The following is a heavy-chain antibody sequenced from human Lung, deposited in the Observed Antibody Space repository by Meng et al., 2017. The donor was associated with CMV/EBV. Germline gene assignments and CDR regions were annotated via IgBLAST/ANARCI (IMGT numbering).Heavy chain of an antibody. Sequence: SETXSLXCTVYGGSLGDYFWTWIRQPPGKGLEWIGEIDHSGSTKYNPSLKSRATISDDASKNQLSLKLRSLTAADTAVYYCARMIMNNYDYHFAMDVLGRGXSVTVSS. CDR2: IDHSGST. J-gene: IGHJ6*02. CDR3: ARMIMNNYDYHFAMDV. V-gene: IGHV4-34*01. CDR1: GGSLGDYF. D-gene: IGHD3-16*01.